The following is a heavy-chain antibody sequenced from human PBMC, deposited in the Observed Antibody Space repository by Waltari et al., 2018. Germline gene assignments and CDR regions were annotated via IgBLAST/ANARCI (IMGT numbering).Heavy chain of an antibody. V-gene: IGHV4-39*01. CDR1: GGSIRSSSYY. Sequence: QLQLQESGPGLVKPSETLSLTCTVPGGSIRSSSYYSGWIRQPPGKGLEWIGSIYYSGSTYYNPSLKSRVTISVDTSKNQFSLKLSSVTAADTAVYYCARLAADQNYYYYYMDVWGKGTTVTVSS. D-gene: IGHD6-13*01. CDR2: IYYSGST. J-gene: IGHJ6*03. CDR3: ARLAADQNYYYYYMDV.